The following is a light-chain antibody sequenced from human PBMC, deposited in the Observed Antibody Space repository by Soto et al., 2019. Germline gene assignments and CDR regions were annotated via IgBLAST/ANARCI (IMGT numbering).Light chain of an antibody. CDR1: RSDVGAYNY. CDR2: DVT. CDR3: CSDAGTYSYV. Sequence: QAALTQPASVSGSPGQSIAISCTGTRSDVGAYNYVSWYQQHPGKAPKLMIYDVTKRPSGVPDRFSGSKSGNTASLTISGLQAEDEADYYCCSDAGTYSYVFGTGTKV. V-gene: IGLV2-11*01. J-gene: IGLJ1*01.